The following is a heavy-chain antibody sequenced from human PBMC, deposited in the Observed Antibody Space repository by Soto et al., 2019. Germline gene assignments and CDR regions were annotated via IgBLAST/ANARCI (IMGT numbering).Heavy chain of an antibody. J-gene: IGHJ4*02. V-gene: IGHV3-23*01. D-gene: IGHD6-13*01. CDR2: ISESGGST. CDR3: AKRSPYSSGWYSPIFDY. CDR1: GFSFSDYA. Sequence: PGGSLRLSCVASGFSFSDYAMRWVRQAPGKGLEWGSVISESGGSTHYADSVRGRFTVSRDNSKNSLSLRMNSLRDEDTAVYFCAKRSPYSSGWYSPIFDYWGQGALVTVSS.